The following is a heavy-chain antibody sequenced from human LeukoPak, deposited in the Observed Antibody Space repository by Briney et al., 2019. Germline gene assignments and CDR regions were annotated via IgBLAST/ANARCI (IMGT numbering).Heavy chain of an antibody. CDR1: GGSFSGYY. CDR2: INHSGST. V-gene: IGHV4-34*01. Sequence: PSGTLSLTCAVYGGSFSGYYWSWIRQPPGKGLEWIGEINHSGSTNYNPSLKSRVTISVDTSKNQFSLKLSSVTAADTAVYYCARGRDSSGYYFWFDPWGQGTLVTVSS. D-gene: IGHD3-22*01. CDR3: ARGRDSSGYYFWFDP. J-gene: IGHJ5*02.